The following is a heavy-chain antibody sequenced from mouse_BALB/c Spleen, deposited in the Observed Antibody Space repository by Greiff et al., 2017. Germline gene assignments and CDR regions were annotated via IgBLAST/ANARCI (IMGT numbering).Heavy chain of an antibody. CDR1: GYSITSGYY. CDR2: ISYDGSN. V-gene: IGHV3-6*02. D-gene: IGHD2-14*01. Sequence: ESGPGLVKPSQSLSLTCSVTGYSITSGYYWNWIRQFPGNKLEWMGYISYDGSNNYNPSLKNRISITRDTSKNQFFLKLNSVTTEDTATYYCARQGRYDDYWGQGTTLTVSS. J-gene: IGHJ2*01. CDR3: ARQGRYDDY.